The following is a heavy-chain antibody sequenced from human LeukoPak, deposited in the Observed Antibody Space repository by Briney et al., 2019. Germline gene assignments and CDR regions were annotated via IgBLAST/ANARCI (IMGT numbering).Heavy chain of an antibody. CDR1: GFTFSYYG. CDR2: ISFDGSNE. D-gene: IGHD2-15*01. Sequence: GGSLRLSCAASGFTFSYYGIHWVRQAPGKGLEWVAIISFDGSNEYYADSVKGRFTISRDNSKNTMYLQMNSLRVEDTAVYYCARDDARADNAFDLWGQGTTVTVSS. CDR3: ARDDARADNAFDL. J-gene: IGHJ3*01. V-gene: IGHV3-30*03.